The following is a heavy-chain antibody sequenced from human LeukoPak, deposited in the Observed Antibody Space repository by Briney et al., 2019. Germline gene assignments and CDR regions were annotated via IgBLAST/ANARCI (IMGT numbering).Heavy chain of an antibody. CDR1: GFTFDDYG. J-gene: IGHJ4*02. CDR2: IKSKTAGGTT. CDR3: ATDLGDYGDYIRE. D-gene: IGHD4-17*01. Sequence: GGSLRLSCAASGFTFDDYGMSWIRQAPGKGLEWVGRIKSKTAGGTTDYPAPVKGRFIISRDDSKNMLYLQMNSLKTEDTALYYCATDLGDYGDYIREWGQGTLVTVSS. V-gene: IGHV3-15*01.